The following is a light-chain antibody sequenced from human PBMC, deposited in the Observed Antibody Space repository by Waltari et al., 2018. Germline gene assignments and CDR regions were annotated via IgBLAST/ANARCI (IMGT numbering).Light chain of an antibody. CDR1: SSDVGGYNY. CDR2: EVN. V-gene: IGLV2-14*01. Sequence: QSALTQPASVSGSPGQSITISCTGTSSDVGGYNYVSWYQQRPGKAPKLIIYEVNNRPSGVSNRLSGSKSGHTASLTISGLQPEDEADYYCSSYRTTNTSVFGGGTKLTVL. CDR3: SSYRTTNTSV. J-gene: IGLJ2*01.